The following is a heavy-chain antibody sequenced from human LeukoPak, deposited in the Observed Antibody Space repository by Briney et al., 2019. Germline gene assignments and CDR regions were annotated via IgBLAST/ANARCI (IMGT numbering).Heavy chain of an antibody. CDR1: GITLSNYG. CDR2: ISGSGGST. Sequence: GGSLRLSCAVSGITLSNYGMSWVRQAPGKGLEWVAGISGSGGSTNYADSVKGRFTISRDSPKNTLYLQMNSLRAEDTAVYFCAKRGVVIRVFLVGFHKEAYYFDSWGQGALVTVSS. J-gene: IGHJ4*02. V-gene: IGHV3-23*01. D-gene: IGHD3-10*01. CDR3: AKRGVVIRVFLVGFHKEAYYFDS.